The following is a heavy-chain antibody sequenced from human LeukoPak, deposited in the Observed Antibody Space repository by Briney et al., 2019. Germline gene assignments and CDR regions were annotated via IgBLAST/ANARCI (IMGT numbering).Heavy chain of an antibody. Sequence: GGSLRLSCAASGFTFSDYYMSWIRQAPGKGMEWVSYISSSGSTIYYADSVKGRFTISRDNAKNSLYLQMNSLRAEDTAVYYCARGSRRGSSWYFPWGQGTLVTVSS. CDR2: ISSSGSTI. CDR3: ARGSRRGSSWYFP. V-gene: IGHV3-11*01. J-gene: IGHJ5*02. D-gene: IGHD6-13*01. CDR1: GFTFSDYY.